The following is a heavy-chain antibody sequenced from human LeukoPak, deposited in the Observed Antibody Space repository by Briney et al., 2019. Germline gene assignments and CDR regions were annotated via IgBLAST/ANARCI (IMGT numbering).Heavy chain of an antibody. Sequence: ASVKVSCKASGYTFTSYGISWLRQAPGQGLEWMGWISAYNGNTNYAQKLQGRVTMTTDTSTSTAYMELRSLRSDDTAVYYCARSERNYYDSSGYSETDDYWGQGTLVTVSS. CDR3: ARSERNYYDSSGYSETDDY. J-gene: IGHJ4*02. CDR1: GYTFTSYG. V-gene: IGHV1-18*01. CDR2: ISAYNGNT. D-gene: IGHD3-22*01.